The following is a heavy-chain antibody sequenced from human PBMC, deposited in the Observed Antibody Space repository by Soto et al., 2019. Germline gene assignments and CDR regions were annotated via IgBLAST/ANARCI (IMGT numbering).Heavy chain of an antibody. CDR3: AITFTIYPHYYFDY. V-gene: IGHV5-10-1*01. J-gene: IGHJ4*02. CDR2: IDPSDSYT. D-gene: IGHD3-10*01. CDR1: GYSFPSYW. Sequence: PGESLKISCKASGYSFPSYWISWVRQTPGKGLEWMGRIDPSDSYTNYSPSFQGHVTISADKSISTAYLQWSSLRASDTAIYYCAITFTIYPHYYFDYWSQGTLVTVSS.